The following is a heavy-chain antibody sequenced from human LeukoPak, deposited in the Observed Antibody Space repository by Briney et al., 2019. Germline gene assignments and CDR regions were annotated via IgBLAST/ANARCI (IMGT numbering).Heavy chain of an antibody. D-gene: IGHD3-10*01. CDR2: IYHSGST. CDR1: GGSVSSSNW. CDR3: ARSGSGSQKGFDY. V-gene: IGHV4-4*02. Sequence: SGTLSLTCAVSGGSVSSSNWWSWVRQPPGKGLEWIGEIYHSGSTNYNPSLKSRVTISVDKSKNQFSLKLSSVTAADTAVYYCARSGSGSQKGFDYWGQGTLVTVSS. J-gene: IGHJ4*02.